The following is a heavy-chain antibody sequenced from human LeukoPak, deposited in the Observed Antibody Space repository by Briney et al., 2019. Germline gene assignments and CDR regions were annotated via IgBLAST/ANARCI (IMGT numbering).Heavy chain of an antibody. CDR1: GYTFTSYG. CDR2: ISAYNGNT. D-gene: IGHD3-3*01. V-gene: IGHV1-18*01. J-gene: IGHJ4*02. CDR3: ARPYYDFWSGYYNYFDY. Sequence: GASVKVSCKASGYTFTSYGISWVRQAPGQGLEWMGWISAYNGNTNYAQKLQGRVTMTTDTSTSTAYRELRSLRSDDTAVYYCARPYYDFWSGYYNYFDYWGQGTLVTISS.